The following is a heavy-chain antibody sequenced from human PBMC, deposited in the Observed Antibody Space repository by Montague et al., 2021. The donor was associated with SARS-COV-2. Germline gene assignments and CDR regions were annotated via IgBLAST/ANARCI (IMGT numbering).Heavy chain of an antibody. V-gene: IGHV4-59*01. Sequence: ETLSLTCIVSGGSTNYYYWSWIRQSPGKGLEWIGYMHYSGSTNYNPSLKSRVTMSIDRSKNQFSLKLRSVTAADTAVYYCARVARYCTNGVCQTYYYYGLDVWGQGTTVTVSS. CDR2: MHYSGST. J-gene: IGHJ6*02. CDR1: GGSTNYYY. CDR3: ARVARYCTNGVCQTYYYYGLDV. D-gene: IGHD2-8*01.